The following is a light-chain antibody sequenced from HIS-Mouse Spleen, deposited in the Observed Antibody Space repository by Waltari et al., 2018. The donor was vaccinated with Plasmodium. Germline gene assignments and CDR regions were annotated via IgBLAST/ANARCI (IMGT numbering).Light chain of an antibody. J-gene: IGKJ4*01. CDR2: DAS. Sequence: DIQMTQSPSSLSASVGDRVTIPCQASQDIRNSLNWYQQKPGKAPKLLIYDASNLETGVPSRFSGSGSGTDFTFTISSLQPEDIATYYCQQYDNLPLTFGGGTKVEIK. V-gene: IGKV1-33*01. CDR1: QDIRNS. CDR3: QQYDNLPLT.